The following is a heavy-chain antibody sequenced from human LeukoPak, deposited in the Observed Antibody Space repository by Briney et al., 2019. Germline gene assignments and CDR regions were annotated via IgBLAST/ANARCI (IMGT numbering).Heavy chain of an antibody. V-gene: IGHV4-39*01. Sequence: SETLSLTCTVSGGSISSSSYYWGWIRQPPGKGLEWIGSIYYSGSTYYNPSLKSRVTISVDTSKNQFSLKLSSVTAADTAVYYCAITFYDFWSGYYYSDYWGQGTLVTVSS. CDR3: AITFYDFWSGYYYSDY. D-gene: IGHD3-3*01. J-gene: IGHJ4*02. CDR2: IYYSGST. CDR1: GGSISSSSYY.